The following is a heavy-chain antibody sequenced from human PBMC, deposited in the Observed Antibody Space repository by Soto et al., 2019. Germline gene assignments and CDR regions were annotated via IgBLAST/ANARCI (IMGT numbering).Heavy chain of an antibody. CDR2: IYYSGST. CDR1: GGSISSSSYY. D-gene: IGHD2-8*01. V-gene: IGHV4-39*01. J-gene: IGHJ4*02. CDR3: ARLSKDIVLMVYATRVFDY. Sequence: PSETLSLTCTVSGGSISSSSYYWGWIRQPPGKGLEWIGSIYYSGSTYYNPSLKSRVTISVDTSKNQFSLKLSSVTAADTAVYYCARLSKDIVLMVYATRVFDYWGQGTLVTASS.